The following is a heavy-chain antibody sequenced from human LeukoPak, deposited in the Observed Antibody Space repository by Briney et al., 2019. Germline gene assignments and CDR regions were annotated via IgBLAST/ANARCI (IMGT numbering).Heavy chain of an antibody. CDR3: AKDRKVVGPYYMDV. CDR2: ISGSGGST. V-gene: IGHV3-23*01. J-gene: IGHJ6*03. D-gene: IGHD2-15*01. Sequence: GGSLRLSCAASGFTFSSYAMSWVRQAPGKGLEWVSAISGSGGSTYYADSVKGRFTISRDNSKNTPYLQMNSLRAEGTAVYYCAKDRKVVGPYYMDVWGKGTTVTVSS. CDR1: GFTFSSYA.